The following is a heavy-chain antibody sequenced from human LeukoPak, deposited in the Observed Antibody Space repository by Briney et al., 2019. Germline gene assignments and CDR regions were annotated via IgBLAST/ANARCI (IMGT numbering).Heavy chain of an antibody. Sequence: PGGSLRLSCAASGFTFSNYWMSWVRQAPGKGLEWVANIKQDGSEKYYVDSVKGRFTISRDNARNSLYLQMNSLRAEDTAVYYCAKHVEDSSSWTIDYWGQGTLVTVSS. CDR2: IKQDGSEK. CDR1: GFTFSNYW. J-gene: IGHJ4*02. D-gene: IGHD6-13*01. CDR3: AKHVEDSSSWTIDY. V-gene: IGHV3-7*03.